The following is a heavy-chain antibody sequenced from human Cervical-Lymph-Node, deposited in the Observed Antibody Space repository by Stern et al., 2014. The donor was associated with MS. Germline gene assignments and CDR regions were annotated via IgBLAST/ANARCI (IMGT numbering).Heavy chain of an antibody. D-gene: IGHD3-16*01. CDR1: GFAVSAHF. CDR3: ARASSGFDP. Sequence: EVQLVESGGALVPPGGSLRLSCAASGFAVSAHFMDWVRQAPGKGLEWVGLRRSKANFDITDYDASVIVRFTISRDDSENSVYLQMNSLKSEDTAMYYCARASSGFDPWGQGTLVTVSS. CDR2: RRSKANFDIT. V-gene: IGHV3-72*01. J-gene: IGHJ5*02.